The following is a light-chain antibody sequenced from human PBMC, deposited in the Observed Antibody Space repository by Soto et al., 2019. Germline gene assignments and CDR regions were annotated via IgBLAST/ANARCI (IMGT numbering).Light chain of an antibody. CDR1: QSVSSSY. V-gene: IGKV3-20*01. CDR3: QQYGSSQT. J-gene: IGKJ1*01. Sequence: EIVLTQSPATLSSFPGDRVTLSCRASQSVSSSYLAWYQQKPGQAPRLLIYSTSNRATGIPDRFSGSGSGTDFSLTISGLEPEDFAMYYCQQYGSSQTFGQGTKVDI. CDR2: STS.